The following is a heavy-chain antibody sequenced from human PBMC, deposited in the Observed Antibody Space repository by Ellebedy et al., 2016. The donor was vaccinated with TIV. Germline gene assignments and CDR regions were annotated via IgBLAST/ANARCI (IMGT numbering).Heavy chain of an antibody. CDR3: ARSTKPTYYYDSNGYYHFDY. V-gene: IGHV1-46*01. D-gene: IGHD3-22*01. CDR2: INPSAGST. J-gene: IGHJ4*02. CDR1: GYTFTGYY. Sequence: ASVKVSXKASGYTFTGYYMHWVRQAPGQGLEWMGIINPSAGSTNYAQKFQGSATMTRDTSTNTAYMELSSLRSEDTAVYYCARSTKPTYYYDSNGYYHFDYWGQGTLVTVSS.